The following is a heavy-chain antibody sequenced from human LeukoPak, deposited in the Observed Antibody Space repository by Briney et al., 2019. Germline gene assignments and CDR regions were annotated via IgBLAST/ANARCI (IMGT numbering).Heavy chain of an antibody. CDR3: ARDPYYYGMDV. V-gene: IGHV3-30-3*01. Sequence: GGSLRLSCAASGFTFSSYAMHWVRQAPGKGLEWVAVISYDGSNKYYADSVKGRFTISRDNSKNTLYLQMNSLRAEDTAVYYCARDPYYYGMDVWGQGTTVTVSS. CDR2: ISYDGSNK. CDR1: GFTFSSYA. J-gene: IGHJ6*02.